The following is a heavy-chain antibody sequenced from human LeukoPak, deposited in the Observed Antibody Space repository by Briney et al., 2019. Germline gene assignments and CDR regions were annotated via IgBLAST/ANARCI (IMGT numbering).Heavy chain of an antibody. CDR2: INPNSGGT. D-gene: IGHD2-2*01. CDR3: ARGECSRTSCYGTVGYNWFDP. Sequence: GASVKVSCKASGYTFTGYYMHWVRQAPGQGLEWMGWINPNSGGTNYAQKFQGRVTMTRDTSISTAYMELSRLRSDDTAVYYCARGECSRTSCYGTVGYNWFDPWGQGTLVTVSS. J-gene: IGHJ5*02. V-gene: IGHV1-2*02. CDR1: GYTFTGYY.